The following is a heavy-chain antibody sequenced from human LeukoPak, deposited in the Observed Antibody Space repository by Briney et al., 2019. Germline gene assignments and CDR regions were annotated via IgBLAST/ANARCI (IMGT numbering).Heavy chain of an antibody. CDR1: GVSISRYY. CDR2: IYYSGST. CDR3: ARVTGYMIEDYFDY. V-gene: IGHV4-59*13. D-gene: IGHD3-22*01. Sequence: PSETLSLTCTVSGVSISRYYWSWLRQPPGKGLEWIGYIYYSGSTNYNPSLKSRVTISVETSKNQFSLKLSSVTAADTAVYYCARVTGYMIEDYFDYWGQGTLVTVSS. J-gene: IGHJ4*02.